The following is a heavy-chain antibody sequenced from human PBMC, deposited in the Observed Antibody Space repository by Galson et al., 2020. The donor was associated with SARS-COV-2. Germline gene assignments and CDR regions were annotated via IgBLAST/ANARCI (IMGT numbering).Heavy chain of an antibody. Sequence: DGNITSYADSVKGRFTISRDNAKNTLYLQMNSLRAEDTAVYFCAATRAYWGQGTLVTVSS. V-gene: IGHV3-74*01. J-gene: IGHJ4*02. CDR3: AATRAY. CDR2: DGNIT.